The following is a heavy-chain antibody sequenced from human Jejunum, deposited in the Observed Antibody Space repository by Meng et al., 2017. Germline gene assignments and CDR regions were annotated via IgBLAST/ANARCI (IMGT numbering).Heavy chain of an antibody. D-gene: IGHD6-19*01. CDR3: AREVGSLAGDFDS. V-gene: IGHV1-2*02. CDR1: GYTFTAYY. J-gene: IGHJ4*02. Sequence: VHLVQSWAEVKNPGASVKVSCKASGYTFTAYYIHWVRQAPGQGLEWMGWINPNTGGTNYAQNFEDGVTMTRDTSINTAYMEVSRLRSDDTAVYYCAREVGSLAGDFDSWGQGTLVTVSS. CDR2: INPNTGGT.